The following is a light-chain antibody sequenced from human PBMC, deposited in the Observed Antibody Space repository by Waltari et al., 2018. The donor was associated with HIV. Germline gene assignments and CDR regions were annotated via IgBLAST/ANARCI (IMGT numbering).Light chain of an antibody. J-gene: IGKJ3*01. Sequence: AIRMTQSPSSFSASTGDRVTFTCRASQGISSYLAWHQQKPGKAPRLLIYAASTLQSGVPSKFSGSGSGTDFTLTVSCLHSEDFATYYCQQYYNYTFTFGPGTKVDIK. CDR1: QGISSY. V-gene: IGKV1-8*01. CDR3: QQYYNYTFT. CDR2: AAS.